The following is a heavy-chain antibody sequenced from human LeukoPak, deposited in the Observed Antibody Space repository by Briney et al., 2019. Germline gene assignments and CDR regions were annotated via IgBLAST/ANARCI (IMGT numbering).Heavy chain of an antibody. Sequence: SETLSLTCSVSGGSVSSNNYQWNWIRQPPGKGLEWIGDIYHSGSTNYNPSLKSRVTISVDTSKNQFSLKLSSVTAADTATYYRARGRLSPPVFRPFEYWGQGTLVTVSS. CDR2: IYHSGST. CDR1: GGSVSSNNYQ. CDR3: ARGRLSPPVFRPFEY. V-gene: IGHV4-61*01. J-gene: IGHJ4*02.